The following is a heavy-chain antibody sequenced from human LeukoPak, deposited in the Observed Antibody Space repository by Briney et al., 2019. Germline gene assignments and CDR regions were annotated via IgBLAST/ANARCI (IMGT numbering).Heavy chain of an antibody. Sequence: GRSLRLSCAASGFTFSSYAMHWVRQAPGKGLEWVAVISYDGSNKYYADSVKGRFTISRDNSKNTVYLQMNSLRAEDTAVYYCAKDRRSGDSWYHFDYWGQGTLVTVSS. CDR3: AKDRRSGDSWYHFDY. CDR2: ISYDGSNK. CDR1: GFTFSSYA. V-gene: IGHV3-30-3*01. D-gene: IGHD2-15*01. J-gene: IGHJ4*02.